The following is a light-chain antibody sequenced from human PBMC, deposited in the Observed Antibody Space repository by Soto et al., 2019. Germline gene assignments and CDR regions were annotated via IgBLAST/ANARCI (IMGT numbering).Light chain of an antibody. CDR1: QSVSTY. CDR3: QQRSNWLT. J-gene: IGKJ4*02. Sequence: EIVLTQSPATLSLSPGERATLSFRASQSVSTYLNWYQQKPGQAPMLLIYDASNRATGITARFSGSGSGTDFTLTISSLAPEEFAGYYCQQRSNWLTFGGGTKVEIK. V-gene: IGKV3-11*01. CDR2: DAS.